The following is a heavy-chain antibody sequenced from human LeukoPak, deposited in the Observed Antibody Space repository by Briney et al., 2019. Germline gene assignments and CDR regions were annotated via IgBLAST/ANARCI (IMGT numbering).Heavy chain of an antibody. CDR2: IDYSGYT. J-gene: IGHJ5*02. CDR1: GGSFSGYY. CDR3: ARGGYYGSGNDFRFDP. V-gene: IGHV4-59*13. D-gene: IGHD3-10*01. Sequence: PSETLSLTCAVYGGSFSGYYWSWIRQPPGKGLEWIGYIDYSGYTNYNPSLKSRVTISVDTSKNQFSLKLTSVTAADTAVYFCARGGYYGSGNDFRFDPWGQGTLVTVSS.